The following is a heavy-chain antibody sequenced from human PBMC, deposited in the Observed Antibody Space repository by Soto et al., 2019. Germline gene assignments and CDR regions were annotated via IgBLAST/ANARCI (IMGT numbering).Heavy chain of an antibody. CDR2: IYWYNDK. CDR1: GFSLSTNGVG. J-gene: IGHJ4*02. D-gene: IGHD5-18*01. V-gene: IGHV2-5*01. Sequence: QITLKESGPPLLKPTQTLTLTGTLSGFSLSTNGVGVGWIRQPPGKALEWLALIYWYNDKRYSPSLKSRLTITKDNSKNQVVLTMNNTGPLDTATYCCAHGRVDTVLATEYWGQGILVTVS. CDR3: AHGRVDTVLATEY.